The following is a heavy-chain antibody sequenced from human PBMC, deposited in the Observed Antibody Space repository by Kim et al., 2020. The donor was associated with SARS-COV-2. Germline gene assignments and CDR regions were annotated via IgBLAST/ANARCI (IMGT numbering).Heavy chain of an antibody. CDR2: IYYNGDS. V-gene: IGHV4-59*08. Sequence: SETLSLTCTVSGGSISTHYWSWIRQPPGKGLEWIGYIYYNGDSKQNPSLKSRVTMSVDTSKSQFSLKLTSVTAADTAVYYCARIPVPYDSRSGPWGQGSL. CDR3: ARIPVPYDSRSGP. J-gene: IGHJ5*02. CDR1: GGSISTHY. D-gene: IGHD3-22*01.